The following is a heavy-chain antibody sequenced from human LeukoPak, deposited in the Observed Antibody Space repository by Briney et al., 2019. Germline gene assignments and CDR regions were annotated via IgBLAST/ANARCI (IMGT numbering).Heavy chain of an antibody. V-gene: IGHV3-23*01. CDR3: AKGGVGYSGSYYVGY. J-gene: IGHJ4*02. D-gene: IGHD1-26*01. CDR2: ISGSGGST. Sequence: GGSLILSCAASGFTFSSYAMSWVRQAPGKGLEWVSAISGSGGSTYYADSVKGRFTISRDNSKNTLYLQMNSLRAEDTAVYYCAKGGVGYSGSYYVGYWGQGTLVTVAS. CDR1: GFTFSSYA.